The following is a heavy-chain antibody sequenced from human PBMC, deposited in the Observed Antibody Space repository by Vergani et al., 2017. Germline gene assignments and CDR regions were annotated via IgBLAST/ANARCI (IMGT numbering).Heavy chain of an antibody. Sequence: QVQLQESGPGLVKPSQTLSLTCTVSGGSINSHNYYWSWIRQPAGKGLEWIGRIHTSGSTNYNPSLKSRVTMSEDTSKNQFSLNLDSVTAADTAVYFCARGSCLGGSCYNPLFDYRGQGILVTVSS. V-gene: IGHV4-61*02. CDR3: ARGSCLGGSCYNPLFDY. CDR2: IHTSGST. J-gene: IGHJ4*02. D-gene: IGHD2-15*01. CDR1: GGSINSHNYY.